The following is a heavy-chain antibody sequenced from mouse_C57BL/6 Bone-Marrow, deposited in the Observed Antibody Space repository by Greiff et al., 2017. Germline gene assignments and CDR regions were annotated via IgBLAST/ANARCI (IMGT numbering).Heavy chain of an antibody. V-gene: IGHV1-55*01. Sequence: QVQLQQPGAELVKPGASVKMSCKASGYTFTSYWITWVKPRPGQGLEWIGDIYPGSGSTIYNEKFKSKATLTVDTSSSTAYMQLSSLTSEDSAVYYCARQLRGWFAYWGQGTLVTVSA. CDR3: ARQLRGWFAY. J-gene: IGHJ3*01. CDR2: IYPGSGST. D-gene: IGHD3-2*02. CDR1: GYTFTSYW.